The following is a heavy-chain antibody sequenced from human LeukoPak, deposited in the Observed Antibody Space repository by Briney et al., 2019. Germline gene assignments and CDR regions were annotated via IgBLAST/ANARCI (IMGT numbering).Heavy chain of an antibody. J-gene: IGHJ4*02. Sequence: PSETLSLTCTVSGGSISSYYWSWIRQPPGKGLEWIGYIYYSGSTNYNPSLKSRVTISVDTSKNQFSLKLSSVTAADTAVYYCARAYDSTTSVDYWGQGTLVTVSS. CDR3: ARAYDSTTSVDY. CDR1: GGSISSYY. V-gene: IGHV4-59*01. CDR2: IYYSGST. D-gene: IGHD3-22*01.